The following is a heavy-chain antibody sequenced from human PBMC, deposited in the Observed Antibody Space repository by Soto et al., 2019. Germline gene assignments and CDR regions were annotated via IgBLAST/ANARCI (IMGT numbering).Heavy chain of an antibody. J-gene: IGHJ6*02. CDR1: GFTFNNYG. CDR2: ISYDGSNK. CDR3: ARESGRDYYYCYAMDV. D-gene: IGHD1-26*01. Sequence: GGSLRLSCAASGFTFNNYGMRWVRQAPGKGLEWVAVISYDGSNKYYADSVKGRFTISRDNSKNTLYLQMNSLRAEDTAVYYCARESGRDYYYCYAMDVWGQGTTVTVSS. V-gene: IGHV3-30*03.